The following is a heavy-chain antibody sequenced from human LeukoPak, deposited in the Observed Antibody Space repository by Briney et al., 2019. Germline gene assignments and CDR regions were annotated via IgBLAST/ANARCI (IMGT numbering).Heavy chain of an antibody. CDR3: ARVTGYMIEDYFDY. CDR2: IYYSGST. Sequence: SETLSLTCTVSGGSISSYYWSWIRQPPGMGLEWIGYIYYSGSTNYKPSLKSRVTISVETSKNQFSLKLRSVTAADTAVYYCARVTGYMIEDYFDYWGQGTLVTVSS. D-gene: IGHD3-22*01. CDR1: GGSISSYY. V-gene: IGHV4-59*01. J-gene: IGHJ4*02.